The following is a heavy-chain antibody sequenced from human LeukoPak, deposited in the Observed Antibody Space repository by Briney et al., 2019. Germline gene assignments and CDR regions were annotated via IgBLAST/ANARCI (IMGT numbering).Heavy chain of an antibody. V-gene: IGHV1-46*01. J-gene: IGHJ4*02. CDR1: GYSFTSNY. CDR3: ARKMSRGNFDY. Sequence: GASVKVSCKASGYSFTSNYIHWVRQAPGQGLEWMGIINPSGGSTSYAQKFQGRVTMTRDTSTSTVYMELSSLRSEDTAVYYCARKMSRGNFDYWGQGTLATVSS. D-gene: IGHD3-10*01. CDR2: INPSGGST.